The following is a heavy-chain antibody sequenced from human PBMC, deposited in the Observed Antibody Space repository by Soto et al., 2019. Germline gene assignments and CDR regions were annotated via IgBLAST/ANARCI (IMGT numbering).Heavy chain of an antibody. CDR3: AKLGYCSGGSCYGDFDY. V-gene: IGHV3-23*01. CDR1: GFTFSSYA. CDR2: ISGSGGST. J-gene: IGHJ4*02. D-gene: IGHD2-15*01. Sequence: GGSLRLSCAASGFTFSSYAMSWVRQAPGKGLEWVSAISGSGGSTYYADSVKGRFTISRDNSKNTLYLQMNSLRAEDTAVYYCAKLGYCSGGSCYGDFDYWGQGTLVTVSS.